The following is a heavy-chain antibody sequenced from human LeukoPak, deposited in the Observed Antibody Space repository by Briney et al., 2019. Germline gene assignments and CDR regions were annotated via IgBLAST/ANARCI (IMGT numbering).Heavy chain of an antibody. CDR3: AKPQYYDSSGYRVGAFDI. CDR2: ISGSGGST. J-gene: IGHJ3*02. V-gene: IGHV3-23*01. D-gene: IGHD3-22*01. Sequence: GGSLRLSCAASGFTFSGYAMSWVRQAPGKGLEGVSAISGSGGSTYYADSVKGRFTISRDNSKNTLYLQMNSLRAEDTAVYYCAKPQYYDSSGYRVGAFDIWGQGTMVTVSS. CDR1: GFTFSGYA.